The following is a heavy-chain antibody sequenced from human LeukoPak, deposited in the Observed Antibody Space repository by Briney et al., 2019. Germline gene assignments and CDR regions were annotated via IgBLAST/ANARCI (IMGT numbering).Heavy chain of an antibody. CDR1: GFTFSSYA. Sequence: PGGSLRLSCAASGFTFSSYAMSWVRQAPGKGLEWVSAISGSGGSTYYADSVKGRFTISRDNSKNTLYLQMNSLRVDDTAVYYCAAENGGRVVGDDPFDIWGQGTMVTVSA. CDR2: ISGSGGST. J-gene: IGHJ3*02. V-gene: IGHV3-23*01. CDR3: AAENGGRVVGDDPFDI. D-gene: IGHD3-22*01.